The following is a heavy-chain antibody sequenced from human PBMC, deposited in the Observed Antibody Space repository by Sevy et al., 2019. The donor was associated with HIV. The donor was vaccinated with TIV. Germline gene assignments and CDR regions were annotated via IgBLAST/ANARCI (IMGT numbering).Heavy chain of an antibody. CDR2: INPSGGST. CDR1: GYTFTSYY. D-gene: IGHD2-15*01. V-gene: IGHV1-46*01. J-gene: IGHJ6*02. Sequence: ASVKVSCKASGYTFTSYYMHWVRQAPGQGLEWMGIINPSGGSTSYAQKFQGRVTMTRDTSTSTVYMELSSLRSEDTAVYYCATGEKGGSKRSYYGMDVWGQGTTVTLSS. CDR3: ATGEKGGSKRSYYGMDV.